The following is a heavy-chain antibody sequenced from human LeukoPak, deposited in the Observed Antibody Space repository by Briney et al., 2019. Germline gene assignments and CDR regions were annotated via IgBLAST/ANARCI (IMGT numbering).Heavy chain of an antibody. CDR1: GYTFTSYA. CDR3: ARKLVGYYYYYMDV. D-gene: IGHD6-6*01. Sequence: GASVKVSCKASGYTFTSYAMHWVRQAPGQRLEWMGWINAGNGNTKYSQKFQGRVTITRDTSASTAYMELSSLRSEDTAVYYCARKLVGYYYYYMDVWGKGTTVTVSS. J-gene: IGHJ6*03. V-gene: IGHV1-3*01. CDR2: INAGNGNT.